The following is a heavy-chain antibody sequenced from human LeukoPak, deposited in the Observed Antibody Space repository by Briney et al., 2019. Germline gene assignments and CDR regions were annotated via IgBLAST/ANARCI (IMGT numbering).Heavy chain of an antibody. CDR1: GYTFTHHG. J-gene: IGHJ2*01. CDR2: ISAYDGDT. CDR3: ARYPSNTSGWFQHFVL. D-gene: IGHD6-19*01. Sequence: GASVKVSCEASGYTFTHHGITWVRQAPGQGLEWRGWISAYDGDTIYANTFPGRGTLTTYSSTSTAYMELRSLRSNDTAVDFCARYPSNTSGWFQHFVLWGRGTLVTVSS. V-gene: IGHV1-18*01.